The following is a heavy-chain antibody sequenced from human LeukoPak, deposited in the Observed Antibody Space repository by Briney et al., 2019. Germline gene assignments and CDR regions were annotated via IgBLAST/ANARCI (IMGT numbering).Heavy chain of an antibody. CDR2: VYPGDSVT. V-gene: IGHV5-51*04. CDR1: GYSFTSYW. D-gene: IGHD6-19*01. CDR3: ARRIAVAGTFDY. J-gene: IGHJ4*02. Sequence: GQSLKISCKGYGYSFTSYWIGWVRQIPGKGLEWMGIVYPGDSVTRYSPSFQGPVTVAADYPISTPYPPWSSLKASDTAMYYCARRIAVAGTFDYWGQGTLVTVSS.